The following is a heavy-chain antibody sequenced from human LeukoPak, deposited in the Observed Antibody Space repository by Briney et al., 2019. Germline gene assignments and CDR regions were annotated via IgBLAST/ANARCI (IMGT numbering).Heavy chain of an antibody. CDR2: IWYDGSNK. J-gene: IGHJ6*03. CDR1: GFTFSSYG. Sequence: GGSLRLSCAASGFTFSSYGMHWVRQAPGKGLEWVAVIWYDGSNKYYADSVKGRFTISRDNSKNTLYLQMNSLRAEDTAVYYCARYPGYCSSTSCYVNYYMDVWGKGTTVTVSS. D-gene: IGHD2-2*01. CDR3: ARYPGYCSSTSCYVNYYMDV. V-gene: IGHV3-33*01.